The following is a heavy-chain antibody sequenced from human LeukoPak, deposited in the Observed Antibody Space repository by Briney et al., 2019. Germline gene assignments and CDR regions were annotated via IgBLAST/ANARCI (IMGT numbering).Heavy chain of an antibody. D-gene: IGHD5-24*01. V-gene: IGHV3-74*01. CDR3: AIDAGDGYSYSY. Sequence: GGSLRLSCAASGFTFSSYWMHWVRQAPGKGLVWVSRINTDGSSTSYADSVKGRFTISRDNAKNTPYLQMNSLRAEDTAVYYCAIDAGDGYSYSYWGQGTLVTVSS. CDR2: INTDGSST. CDR1: GFTFSSYW. J-gene: IGHJ4*02.